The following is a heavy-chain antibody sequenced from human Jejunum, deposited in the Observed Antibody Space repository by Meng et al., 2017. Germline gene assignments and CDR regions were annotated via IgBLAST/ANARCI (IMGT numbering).Heavy chain of an antibody. Sequence: VQRVELGGGLVKPGGSLRLSCAASGFTFSAYQMSWIRQAPGKRLEWVSCIAPSGSTIYYADSVGGRFTFSRDNAKNSLYLQMNSLRVEDTAVYYCARGCTRPDYWGQGTLVTVSS. J-gene: IGHJ4*02. CDR1: GFTFSAYQ. V-gene: IGHV3-11*01. D-gene: IGHD2-2*01. CDR3: ARGCTRPDY. CDR2: IAPSGSTI.